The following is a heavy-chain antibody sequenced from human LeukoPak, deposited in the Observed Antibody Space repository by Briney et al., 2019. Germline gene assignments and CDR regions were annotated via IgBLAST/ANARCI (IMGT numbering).Heavy chain of an antibody. V-gene: IGHV3-33*06. CDR3: AKDAERGFDYSNSLEK. CDR2: ICNGGSTQ. Sequence: GGSLRLSSAASTFTSGNFGMHWDSPVQGDGRGWVAVICNGGSTQYYADTVKGRFTVSRDNSQKTLYLQINSLRPEDTAVYYCAKDAERGFDYSNSLEKWGQGTLVTVSS. CDR1: TFTSGNFG. D-gene: IGHD4-11*01. J-gene: IGHJ4*02.